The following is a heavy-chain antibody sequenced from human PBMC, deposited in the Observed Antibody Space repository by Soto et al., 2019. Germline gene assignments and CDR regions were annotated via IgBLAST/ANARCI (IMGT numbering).Heavy chain of an antibody. D-gene: IGHD1-7*01. Sequence: SETLSLTCTVSGGSISSGGYYWSWIRQHPGKGLEWIGYIYYSGSTYYNPSLKSRVTISVDTSKNQFSLKLSSVTAADTAVYYCARSVFRNLLFDYWGQGTLVTVSS. CDR2: IYYSGST. CDR1: GGSISSGGYY. J-gene: IGHJ4*02. CDR3: ARSVFRNLLFDY. V-gene: IGHV4-31*03.